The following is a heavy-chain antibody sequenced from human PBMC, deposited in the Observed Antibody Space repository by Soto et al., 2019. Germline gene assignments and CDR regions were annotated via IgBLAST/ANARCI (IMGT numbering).Heavy chain of an antibody. CDR3: AGAVVALLGDYLYYFDY. Sequence: QVQLQESGPGLVKPSQTLSLTCTVSGGSISSGGYYWSWIRQHPGKGLEWIGYIYYSGSTYYNPXLQSRVTISVXXSXNXXALKLSSVTAADTAVYYCAGAVVALLGDYLYYFDYWGQGTLVTVSS. D-gene: IGHD4-17*01. CDR1: GGSISSGGYY. J-gene: IGHJ4*02. CDR2: IYYSGST. V-gene: IGHV4-31*03.